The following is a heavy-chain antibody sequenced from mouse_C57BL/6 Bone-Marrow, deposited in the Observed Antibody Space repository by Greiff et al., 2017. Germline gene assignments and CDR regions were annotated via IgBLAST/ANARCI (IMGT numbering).Heavy chain of an antibody. CDR1: GYTFTNYW. Sequence: QVQLKQSGAELVKPGASVKLSCKASGYTFTNYWMHWVKQRPGQGLEWIGMMHPNGGSPDYNEKFKSEATLSVDKTSRTAYMELSSLTSEDSAVYYCARSYDYDDYTVDYGGQGTSVTVSS. D-gene: IGHD2-4*01. J-gene: IGHJ4*01. CDR3: ARSYDYDDYTVDY. CDR2: MHPNGGSP. V-gene: IGHV1-64*01.